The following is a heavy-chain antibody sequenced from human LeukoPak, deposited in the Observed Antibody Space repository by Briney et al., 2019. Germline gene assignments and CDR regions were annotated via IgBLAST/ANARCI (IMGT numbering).Heavy chain of an antibody. Sequence: PGGSLRLSCAASGFTFSSYAMSWVRQAPGKGLEWVSAISGSGGSTYYADSVKGRLTITRDNSKNTLYLQMNSLRAEDTAVYYCAKGGPYYGSGSYDYWGQGTLVTVSS. V-gene: IGHV3-23*01. CDR3: AKGGPYYGSGSYDY. D-gene: IGHD3-10*01. CDR1: GFTFSSYA. CDR2: ISGSGGST. J-gene: IGHJ4*02.